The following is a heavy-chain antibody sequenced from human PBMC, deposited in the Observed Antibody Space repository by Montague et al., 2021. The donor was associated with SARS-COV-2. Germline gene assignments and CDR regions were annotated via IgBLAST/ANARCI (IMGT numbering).Heavy chain of an antibody. J-gene: IGHJ6*02. Sequence: SLRLSCAASGFTFSSYAMTWVRQAPGKGLEWVSAISGSGFTTYYADSVKGRFTVSRDNSKNTVYLQMNSLRGEDTAVYYCAKDTATIRIAVALMDVWGQGTTVIVSS. D-gene: IGHD6-19*01. CDR3: AKDTATIRIAVALMDV. V-gene: IGHV3-23*01. CDR2: ISGSGFTT. CDR1: GFTFSSYA.